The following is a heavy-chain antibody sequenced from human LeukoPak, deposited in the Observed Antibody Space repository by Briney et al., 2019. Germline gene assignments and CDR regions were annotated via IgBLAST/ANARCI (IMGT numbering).Heavy chain of an antibody. CDR2: ISYDGSNK. CDR1: GFTFSSYA. V-gene: IGHV3-30-3*01. CDR3: ARAPRGGAPDSFDY. D-gene: IGHD2-21*01. Sequence: GGSLRLSCAASGFTFSSYAMHWVRQAPGKGLEWVAVISYDGSNKYFAGSVQGRFTISRDNSKNTLYLQMDSLRAEDTAVYYCARAPRGGAPDSFDYGGRGPLVTVS. J-gene: IGHJ4*02.